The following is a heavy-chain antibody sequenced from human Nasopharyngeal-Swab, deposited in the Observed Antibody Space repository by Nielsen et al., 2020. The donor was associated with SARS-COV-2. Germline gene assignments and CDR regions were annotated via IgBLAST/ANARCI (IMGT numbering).Heavy chain of an antibody. D-gene: IGHD3-3*02. Sequence: GALRLSCAVSGGSISSSTWGSWVRQPPGKGLEWIGEIYHSGSTNYNPSLKSRVTISVDKSNNQFSLKLSSVTAADTAVYYCARVALGDNWFDPWGQGTLVTVSS. V-gene: IGHV4-4*02. CDR3: ARVALGDNWFDP. CDR2: IYHSGST. CDR1: GGSISSSTW. J-gene: IGHJ5*02.